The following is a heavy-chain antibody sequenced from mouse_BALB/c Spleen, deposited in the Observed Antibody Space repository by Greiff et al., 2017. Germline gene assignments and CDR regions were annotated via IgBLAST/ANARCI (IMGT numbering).Heavy chain of an antibody. V-gene: IGHV2-6-7*01. J-gene: IGHJ3*01. D-gene: IGHD2-3*01. CDR1: GFSLTGYG. Sequence: QVQLQQSGPGLVAPSQSLSITCTVSGFSLTGYGVNWVRQPPGKGLEWLGMIWGDGSTDYNSALKSRLSISKDNSKSQVFLKMNSLQTDDTARYYCARGDDDGYYPGAYWGQGTLVTVSA. CDR2: IWGDGST. CDR3: ARGDDDGYYPGAY.